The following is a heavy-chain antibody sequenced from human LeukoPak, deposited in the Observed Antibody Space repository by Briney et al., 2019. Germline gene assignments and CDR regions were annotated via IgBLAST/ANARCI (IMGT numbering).Heavy chain of an antibody. V-gene: IGHV3-66*01. CDR2: IYTGGST. J-gene: IGHJ4*02. CDR3: ARNLYYYDSSGYYYY. D-gene: IGHD3-22*01. CDR1: GFTFSSYW. Sequence: GGSLRLSCAASGFTFSSYWMSWVRQAPGKGLEWVSAIYTGGSTYYAGSVKGRFTISRDNSKNTLYLQMNSLRAEDTAVYYCARNLYYYDSSGYYYYWGQGTLVTVSS.